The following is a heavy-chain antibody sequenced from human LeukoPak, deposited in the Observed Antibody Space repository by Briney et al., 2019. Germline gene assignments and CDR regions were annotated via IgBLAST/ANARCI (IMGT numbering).Heavy chain of an antibody. CDR2: FDYRWNS. D-gene: IGHD1-26*01. J-gene: IGHJ3*02. Sequence: SETLSLTCTVSGVTISSYYWNWIRQPPGKGVEWIGYFDYRWNSRYIRSLKSQVTISVDTAKNQFSLNLSSVTAADAAVYNCARPIGSYCREGAYAIWGQGTMVTVSS. CDR3: ARPIGSYCREGAYAI. V-gene: IGHV4-59*08. CDR1: GVTISSYY.